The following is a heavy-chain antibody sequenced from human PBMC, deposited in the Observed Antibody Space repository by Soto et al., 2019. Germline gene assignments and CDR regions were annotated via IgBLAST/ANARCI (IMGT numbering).Heavy chain of an antibody. Sequence: EVQLLESGGGLVQPGGSLRLSCAASGFTFSSYAMSWVRQAPGKGLEWVSVISGSGGSTYYADSVKGRFTISRDNSKNXXYLQMNSLRAEDTAVYYCAKDSTMVRGVILDSFDYWGQGTLVTVSS. CDR1: GFTFSSYA. V-gene: IGHV3-23*01. J-gene: IGHJ4*02. D-gene: IGHD3-10*01. CDR2: ISGSGGST. CDR3: AKDSTMVRGVILDSFDY.